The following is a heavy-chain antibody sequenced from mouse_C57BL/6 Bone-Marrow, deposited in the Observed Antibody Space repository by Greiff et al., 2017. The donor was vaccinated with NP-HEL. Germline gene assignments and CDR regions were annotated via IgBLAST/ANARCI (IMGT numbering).Heavy chain of an antibody. CDR1: GYTFTSYW. CDR3: ARSSGRGPPRYFDV. CDR2: INPSNGGT. J-gene: IGHJ1*03. Sequence: QVQLQQPGTELVKPGASVKLSCKASGYTFTSYWMHWVKQRPGQGLEWIGNINPSNGGTNYNEKFKSKATLTVDKSSSTAYMQLSSLTSAGSAVSYCARSSGRGPPRYFDVWGTGTTVTVSS. D-gene: IGHD4-1*01. V-gene: IGHV1-53*01.